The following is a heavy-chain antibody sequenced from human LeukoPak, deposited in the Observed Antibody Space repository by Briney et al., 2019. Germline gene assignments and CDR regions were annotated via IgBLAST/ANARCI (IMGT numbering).Heavy chain of an antibody. CDR2: ISYDGSNK. CDR1: GFTFSSYC. J-gene: IGHJ5*02. D-gene: IGHD6-13*01. Sequence: GRSLRLSCAASGFTFSSYCMHWVRQAPGKGLEWVAVISYDGSNKYYADSVKGRFTISRDNSKNTLYLQMNSLRAEDTAVYYCAKDWDPLVRRRRGNWFDPWGQGTLVTVSS. V-gene: IGHV3-30*18. CDR3: AKDWDPLVRRRRGNWFDP.